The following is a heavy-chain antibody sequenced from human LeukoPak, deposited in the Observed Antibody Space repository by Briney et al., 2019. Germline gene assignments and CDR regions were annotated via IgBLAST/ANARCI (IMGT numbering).Heavy chain of an antibody. J-gene: IGHJ3*02. Sequence: KTGGSLRLSCAASGFTFSSYSMNWVRQAPGKGLEWVSSISSSSSYIYYADSVKGRFTISRDNAKNSLYLQMNSLRAEDTAVYYCASASTVTTRSAFDIWCQGTMVTVSS. V-gene: IGHV3-21*01. D-gene: IGHD4-17*01. CDR3: ASASTVTTRSAFDI. CDR1: GFTFSSYS. CDR2: ISSSSSYI.